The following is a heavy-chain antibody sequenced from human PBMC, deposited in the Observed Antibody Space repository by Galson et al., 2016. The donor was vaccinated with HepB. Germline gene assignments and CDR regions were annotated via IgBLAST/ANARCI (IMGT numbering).Heavy chain of an antibody. Sequence: TLSLTCTVSGGSLSSGSFFWGWIRQPPGKALEWLARIYWNDDKLYTPSLKTRLTITRDTSKNQVVLTMTNMDPVDTATYFCAHGLGSYDYWGQGTLVTVSS. CDR3: AHGLGSYDY. J-gene: IGHJ4*02. CDR2: IYWNDDK. CDR1: GGSLSSGSFF. V-gene: IGHV2-5*01. D-gene: IGHD3-10*01.